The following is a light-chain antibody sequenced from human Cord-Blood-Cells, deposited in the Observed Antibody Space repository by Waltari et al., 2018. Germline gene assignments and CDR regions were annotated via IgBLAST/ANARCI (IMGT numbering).Light chain of an antibody. CDR3: AAWDDSLSGNWV. Sequence: QSVLTQPPSASGTPGQRVTISCSGSSSNIGSNYVYWYQQLPGTAPKLLIYRNNQRPSGVPDRFSGSKSVTSASLAISGLRSEDEADYYCAAWDDSLSGNWVFGGGTKLTVL. J-gene: IGLJ3*02. V-gene: IGLV1-47*01. CDR1: SSNIGSNY. CDR2: RNN.